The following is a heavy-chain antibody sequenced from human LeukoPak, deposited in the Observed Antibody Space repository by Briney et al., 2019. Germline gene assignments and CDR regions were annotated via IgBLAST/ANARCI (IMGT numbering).Heavy chain of an antibody. CDR1: GGSFSRYD. Sequence: PWRTLRLSCTASGGSFSRYDRSWIRQAPGKGLEWAAVISYDGGNKEYADSVKGRFTISRDNSKNTPYLQMNRLRAEDTAMYYCAKATPNGKGSSGFSYFYDGTGYYYANWGQGTLVTVSS. V-gene: IGHV3-30*18. J-gene: IGHJ4*02. CDR3: AKATPNGKGSSGFSYFYDGTGYYYAN. D-gene: IGHD3-22*01. CDR2: ISYDGGNK.